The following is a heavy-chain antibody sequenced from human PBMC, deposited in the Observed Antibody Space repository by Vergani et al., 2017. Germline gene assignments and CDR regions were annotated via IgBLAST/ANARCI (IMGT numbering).Heavy chain of an antibody. Sequence: QVQLVQSGAEVKKPGASVKVSCKASGYTFTGYYMHWVRQAPGQGLEWMGWINPNSGGTNYAQKFQGRVTMTRDTSISTAYMELSRLRSDDTAVYYCARDRGYDCWSGYPYAFFDYWGQGTLVTVSS. CDR3: ARDRGYDCWSGYPYAFFDY. J-gene: IGHJ4*02. V-gene: IGHV1-2*02. CDR1: GYTFTGYY. D-gene: IGHD3-3*01. CDR2: INPNSGGT.